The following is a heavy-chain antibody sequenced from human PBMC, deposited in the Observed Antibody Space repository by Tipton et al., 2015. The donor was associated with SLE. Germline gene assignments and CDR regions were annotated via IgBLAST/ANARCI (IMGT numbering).Heavy chain of an antibody. V-gene: IGHV4-61*02. J-gene: IGHJ6*03. D-gene: IGHD6-13*01. CDR3: ARGSGRYSSSWYYFYYYMDV. CDR2: IYTSGST. CDR1: GGSISSGSYY. Sequence: LRLSCTVSGGSISSGSYYWSWIRQPAGKGLEWIGRIYTSGSTNYNPSLKSRVTISVDTSKNQFSLKLSSVTAADTAVYYCARGSGRYSSSWYYFYYYMDVWGEGTTVTVSS.